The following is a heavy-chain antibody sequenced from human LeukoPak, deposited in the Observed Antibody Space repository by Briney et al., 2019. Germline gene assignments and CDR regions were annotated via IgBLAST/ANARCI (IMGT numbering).Heavy chain of an antibody. CDR1: GFTFSSYG. V-gene: IGHV3-30*02. CDR2: IRYDGSNK. Sequence: PGGSLRLSCAASGFTFSSYGMHWVRQAPGKGLEWVAFIRYDGSNKYYADSVKGRFTISRDNSKNTLYLQMNSLRAEDTAVYYCAKEVNLGLLWFGEPFGGCDYWGQGTLVTVSS. D-gene: IGHD3-10*01. CDR3: AKEVNLGLLWFGEPFGGCDY. J-gene: IGHJ4*02.